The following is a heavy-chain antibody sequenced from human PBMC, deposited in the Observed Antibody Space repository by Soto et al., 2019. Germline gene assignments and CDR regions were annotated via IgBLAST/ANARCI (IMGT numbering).Heavy chain of an antibody. V-gene: IGHV4-61*01. Sequence: SETLSLTCTVSGGSVSSGSYYWSWIRQPPGKGLEWIGYMYYSGGSTYYRPSLESRMHMSLDATRNHYSLRLTSVTAADTAVYFCARAPVGLDTISYFDYWGQGKRVTVSS. D-gene: IGHD3-3*01. J-gene: IGHJ4*02. CDR2: MYYSGGST. CDR1: GGSVSSGSYY. CDR3: ARAPVGLDTISYFDY.